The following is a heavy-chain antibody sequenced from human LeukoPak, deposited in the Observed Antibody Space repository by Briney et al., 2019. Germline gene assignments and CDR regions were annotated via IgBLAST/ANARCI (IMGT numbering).Heavy chain of an antibody. CDR2: IWYDGSNK. CDR3: ARGQIPYFYYMDV. J-gene: IGHJ6*03. V-gene: IGHV3-33*01. Sequence: PGTSLRLSCAVSGFNFSDHSMHCVRQAPGKGLEWVAAIWYDGSNKYYADSVKGRFTISRDNSKNTLYLQMNSLRAEDTAVFFCARGQIPYFYYMDVWGNGTTVTVAS. CDR1: GFNFSDHS.